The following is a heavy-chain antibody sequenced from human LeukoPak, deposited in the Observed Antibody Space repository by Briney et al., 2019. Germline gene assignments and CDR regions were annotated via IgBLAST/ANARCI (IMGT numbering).Heavy chain of an antibody. J-gene: IGHJ4*02. Sequence: GGSLRLSCPASGFTFSSYSMNWVRQAPGKGLEWVSSISSSSSYIYYADSVKGRFTISRDNAKNSLYLQTNSLRAEDTAVYYCARDAIVVVAALDYWGQGTLVTVSS. CDR3: ARDAIVVVAALDY. V-gene: IGHV3-21*01. D-gene: IGHD2-15*01. CDR2: ISSSSSYI. CDR1: GFTFSSYS.